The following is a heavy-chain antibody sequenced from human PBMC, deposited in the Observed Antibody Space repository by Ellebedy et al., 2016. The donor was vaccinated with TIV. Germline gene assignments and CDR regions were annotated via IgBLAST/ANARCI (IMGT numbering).Heavy chain of an antibody. CDR2: IYYSGST. CDR1: GGSISSYY. CDR3: ARHFSSGWHAEYFQH. D-gene: IGHD6-19*01. V-gene: IGHV4-59*08. J-gene: IGHJ1*01. Sequence: MPSETLSLTCTVSGGSISSYYWSWIRQPPGKGLEWIGYIYYSGSTTHNPSLKSRVTISVDSSKNQFSLKLSSVTAADTAVYYCARHFSSGWHAEYFQHWGQGTLVTVSS.